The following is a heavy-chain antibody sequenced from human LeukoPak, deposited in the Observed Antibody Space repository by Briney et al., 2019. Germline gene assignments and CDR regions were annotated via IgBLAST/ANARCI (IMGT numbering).Heavy chain of an antibody. J-gene: IGHJ4*02. D-gene: IGHD3-10*01. CDR3: ARGRYYYGSGSYYVY. CDR1: GGSFSGYY. Sequence: SETLSLTCAVYGGSFSGYYWSWIRQPPGKGLEWIGETNHSGSTNYNPSLKSRVTISVDTSKNQFSLKLSSVTAADTAVYYCARGRYYYGSGSYYVYWGQGTLVTVSS. CDR2: TNHSGST. V-gene: IGHV4-34*01.